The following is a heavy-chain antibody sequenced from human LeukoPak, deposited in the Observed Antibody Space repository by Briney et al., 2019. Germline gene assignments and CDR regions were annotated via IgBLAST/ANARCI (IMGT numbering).Heavy chain of an antibody. CDR3: ARDSRWLGQQPDVFDI. CDR2: ISSSGSTI. D-gene: IGHD1/OR15-1a*01. Sequence: PGGSLRLSCAASGFTFSSYEMNWVRQAPGKGLEWVAYISSSGSTIYYADSVKGRFTISRDNAKNSLYLQMNSLRAEDTAVYYCARDSRWLGQQPDVFDIWGQGTMVTVSS. CDR1: GFTFSSYE. V-gene: IGHV3-48*03. J-gene: IGHJ3*02.